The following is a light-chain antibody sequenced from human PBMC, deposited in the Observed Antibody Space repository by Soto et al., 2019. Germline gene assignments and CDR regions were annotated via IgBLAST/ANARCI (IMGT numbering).Light chain of an antibody. J-gene: IGKJ1*01. V-gene: IGKV3-15*01. CDR3: QQYNNWWT. Sequence: EIVMTQSPATLSVSPGERATLSCRASQSVSSNLAWYQQKPGQAPRLLIYGASTRATGIPARFSGSGSGTEFTRTIGSLQSEDFAVYYCQQYNNWWTFGQGTKVEIK. CDR2: GAS. CDR1: QSVSSN.